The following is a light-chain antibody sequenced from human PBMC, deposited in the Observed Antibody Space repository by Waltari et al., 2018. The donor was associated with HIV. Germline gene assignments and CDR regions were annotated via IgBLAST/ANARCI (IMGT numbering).Light chain of an antibody. CDR3: QQFNSYPNT. V-gene: IGKV1-13*02. CDR1: QGIAHA. Sequence: AIPLTQSPSSLSAPVGDRVTLTCRASQGIAHALAWFQQKPGKPPKVLIFDASNLEGGVSSRFSGSGSGTEFTLTINSLQPEDFATYFCQQFNSYPNTFGGGTKVEIK. CDR2: DAS. J-gene: IGKJ4*01.